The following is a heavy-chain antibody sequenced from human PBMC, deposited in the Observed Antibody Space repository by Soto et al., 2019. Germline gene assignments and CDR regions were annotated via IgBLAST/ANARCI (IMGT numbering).Heavy chain of an antibody. CDR1: GYTFTSYA. CDR2: INAGNGNT. Sequence: ASVKVSCKAFGYTFTSYAMHWVRQALGQRLERMGWINAGNGNTKYSQKFQGRVTITRDTSASTAYMELSSLRSEDTAVYYCARRSVPSIAARPGRVWFDPWGQGTLVTVSS. V-gene: IGHV1-3*01. J-gene: IGHJ5*02. CDR3: ARRSVPSIAARPGRVWFDP. D-gene: IGHD6-6*01.